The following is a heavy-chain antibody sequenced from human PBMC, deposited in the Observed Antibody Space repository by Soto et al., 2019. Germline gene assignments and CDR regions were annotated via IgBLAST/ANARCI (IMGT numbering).Heavy chain of an antibody. Sequence: GSLRLSCAASGFTVSSNYMSWVRQAPGKGLEWVSVIYSGGSTYYADSVKGRFTISRDNSKNTLYLQMNSLRAEDTAVYYCARDRGYYDFSWGAFDIWGQGTMVTVSS. D-gene: IGHD3-3*01. V-gene: IGHV3-66*01. CDR1: GFTVSSNY. CDR2: IYSGGST. J-gene: IGHJ3*02. CDR3: ARDRGYYDFSWGAFDI.